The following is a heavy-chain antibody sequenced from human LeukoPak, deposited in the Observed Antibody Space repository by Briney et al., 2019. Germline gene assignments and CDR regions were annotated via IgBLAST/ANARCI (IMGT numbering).Heavy chain of an antibody. V-gene: IGHV3-30-3*01. J-gene: IGHJ4*02. CDR2: ISYDGSNK. Sequence: PGGSLRLSCAASGFTFSSYAMRWVRQAPGKGLEWVAVISYDGSNKYYADSVKGRFTISRDNSKNTLYLQMNSLRAEDTAVYYCAKDFTKSYSSSLGWGQGTLVTVSS. D-gene: IGHD6-13*01. CDR1: GFTFSSYA. CDR3: AKDFTKSYSSSLG.